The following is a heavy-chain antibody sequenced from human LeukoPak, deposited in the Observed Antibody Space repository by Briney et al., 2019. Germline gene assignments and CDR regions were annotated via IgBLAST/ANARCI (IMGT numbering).Heavy chain of an antibody. Sequence: PSETLSLTCTVSGGSIGSSSYYWGWVRQPPGKGLEWIGSIFYSGSTYYNPSLKSRVTISVDTSKNQFSLKLSSVTAADTAVYYCARDGSGLPSNWFDPWGQGTLVTVSS. CDR3: ARDGSGLPSNWFDP. CDR2: IFYSGST. V-gene: IGHV4-39*07. D-gene: IGHD6-19*01. J-gene: IGHJ5*02. CDR1: GGSIGSSSYY.